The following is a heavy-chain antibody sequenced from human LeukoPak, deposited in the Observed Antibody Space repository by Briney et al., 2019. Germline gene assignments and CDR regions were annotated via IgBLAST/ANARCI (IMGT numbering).Heavy chain of an antibody. D-gene: IGHD6-19*01. J-gene: IGHJ6*02. CDR3: ARVAIAVNYYYYGMDV. CDR1: GFTFSSYS. V-gene: IGHV3-21*01. Sequence: GGSLRLSCAASGFTFSSYSMNWVRQAPGKGLEWVSSISSSSSYIYYADSVKGRFTISRDNAKNSLYLQMNSLRAEDTAVYYCARVAIAVNYYYYGMDVWGQGTTVTVSS. CDR2: ISSSSSYI.